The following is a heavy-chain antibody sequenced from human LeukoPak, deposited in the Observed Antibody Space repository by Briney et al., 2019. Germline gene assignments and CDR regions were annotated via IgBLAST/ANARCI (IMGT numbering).Heavy chain of an antibody. CDR2: ISSSSRRI. V-gene: IGHV3-48*02. D-gene: IGHD2-2*01. J-gene: IGHJ5*02. Sequence: GGSLRLSCAASGFNFSSSSLNWVRQAPGKGLEWGSYISSSSRRIYYADSVKGRFTNARDSTKSSLYQQMESLRDEDTAMYYCAREFPPHCSSTSCYPDHWGQGTLVTVAS. CDR1: GFNFSSSS. CDR3: AREFPPHCSSTSCYPDH.